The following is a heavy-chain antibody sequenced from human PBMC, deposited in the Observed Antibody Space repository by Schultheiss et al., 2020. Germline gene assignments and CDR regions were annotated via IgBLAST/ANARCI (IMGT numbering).Heavy chain of an antibody. CDR2: IYSVGST. Sequence: GGSLRLTCAASGFSVRSYYMSWVRQAPGKGLEWVSVIYSVGSTYYADSVKGRFSISRDNSKNTLYLQMHSLRVEDTAVYYCAGGEDYGDYFDHWGQGALVTVSS. CDR1: GFSVRSYY. CDR3: AGGEDYGDYFDH. D-gene: IGHD4-17*01. J-gene: IGHJ4*02. V-gene: IGHV3-53*01.